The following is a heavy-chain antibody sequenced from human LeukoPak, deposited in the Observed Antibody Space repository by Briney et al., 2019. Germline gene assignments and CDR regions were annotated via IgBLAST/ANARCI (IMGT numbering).Heavy chain of an antibody. J-gene: IGHJ4*02. CDR1: EFTFSSYE. D-gene: IGHD5-18*01. Sequence: GGSLRLSCSASEFTFSSYEMDWVRQAPGKGLEWVSYISGGGETTLYADSVKGRFTTSRDNAKNSLYLQLTSLRAEDTAVYYCARVGRIQYFDCWGQGTLVTVSS. V-gene: IGHV3-48*03. CDR3: ARVGRIQYFDC. CDR2: ISGGGETT.